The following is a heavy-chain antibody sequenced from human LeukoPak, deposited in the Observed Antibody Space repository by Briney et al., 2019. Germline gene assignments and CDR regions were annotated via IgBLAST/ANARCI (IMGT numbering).Heavy chain of an antibody. V-gene: IGHV1-58*02. D-gene: IGHD2-2*01. CDR3: ARAAGYCSSTSCYSEVWFVP. CDR1: GFTFSSSA. Sequence: SVKVSCKASGFTFSSSAIQWVRQPRGQRLEWMGWIVVGSGNTNYAQRFQESVTITRDMSTSTAYMELSRLRSDDTAVYYCARAAGYCSSTSCYSEVWFVPWGQGTLVTVSS. J-gene: IGHJ5*02. CDR2: IVVGSGNT.